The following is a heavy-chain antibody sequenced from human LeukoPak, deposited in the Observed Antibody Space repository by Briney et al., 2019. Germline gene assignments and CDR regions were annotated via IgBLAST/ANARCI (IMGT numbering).Heavy chain of an antibody. J-gene: IGHJ4*02. CDR1: DVSITSYY. CDR2: IYHSGST. CDR3: ARRGYYYDSSHYYYFDY. D-gene: IGHD3-22*01. V-gene: IGHV4-59*08. Sequence: SETLSLTCTVSDVSITSYYWSWIRQPPGKGLEWIGSIYHSGSTNDNPSLKSRVTTSVDTSKNQFSLKLSSVTAADTAVYYCARRGYYYDSSHYYYFDYWGQGTLVTVSS.